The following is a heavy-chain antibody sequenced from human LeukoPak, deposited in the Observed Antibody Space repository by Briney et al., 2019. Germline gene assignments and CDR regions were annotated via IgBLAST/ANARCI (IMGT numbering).Heavy chain of an antibody. J-gene: IGHJ6*03. Sequence: PGGSLRLSCAASGFTFSSYSMNWVRQAPGKGLEWVSVISGSGGSTYYADSVKGRFTISRDNSKNTLYLQMNSLRAEDTAVYYCAKTAPRIQLWLRAFYMDVWGKGTTVTVSS. CDR1: GFTFSSYS. D-gene: IGHD5-18*01. CDR2: ISGSGGST. CDR3: AKTAPRIQLWLRAFYMDV. V-gene: IGHV3-23*01.